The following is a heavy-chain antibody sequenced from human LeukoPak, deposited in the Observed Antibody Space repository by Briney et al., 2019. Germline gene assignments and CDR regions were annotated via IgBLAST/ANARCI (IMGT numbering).Heavy chain of an antibody. CDR1: GFTFNSYA. Sequence: PGGSLRLSCAASGFTFNSYAMSWVRQAPGKGLEWVSAISGSGGSTYYADSVKGRFTISRDNSKNTLYLQMNSLRAEDTAVYYCAKSLQYCSSTSCHYQSVYSSSSDYWGQGTLVTVSS. V-gene: IGHV3-23*01. CDR3: AKSLQYCSSTSCHYQSVYSSSSDY. CDR2: ISGSGGST. D-gene: IGHD2-2*01. J-gene: IGHJ4*02.